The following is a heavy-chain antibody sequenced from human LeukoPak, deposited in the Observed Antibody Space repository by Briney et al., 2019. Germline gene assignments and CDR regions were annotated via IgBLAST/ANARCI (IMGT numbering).Heavy chain of an antibody. J-gene: IGHJ4*02. D-gene: IGHD3-9*01. CDR2: ISSSSYI. Sequence: GSLRLSCAASGFAFSSYSMNWVRQAPGKGLEWVSSISSSSYINYADSVKGRFTISRDNAKNSLYLQMNSLRAEDTAVYYCARVPGRELRYFDWLLYRDYYFDYWGQGTLVTVSS. CDR1: GFAFSSYS. CDR3: ARVPGRELRYFDWLLYRDYYFDY. V-gene: IGHV3-21*01.